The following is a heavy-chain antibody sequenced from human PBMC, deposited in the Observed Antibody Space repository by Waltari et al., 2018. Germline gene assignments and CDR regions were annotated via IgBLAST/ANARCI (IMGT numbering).Heavy chain of an antibody. CDR1: GGSISSSSYY. CDR3: ARLYSGYDDAFDI. J-gene: IGHJ3*02. CDR2: IYYSGRT. D-gene: IGHD5-12*01. V-gene: IGHV4-39*07. Sequence: QLQLQESGPGLVKPSETLSLTCTVSGGSISSSSYYWGWIRQPPGKGLEWIGSIYYSGRTYYNPSLKSRVTISVDTSKNQFSLKLSSVTAADTAVYYCARLYSGYDDAFDIWGQGTMVTVSS.